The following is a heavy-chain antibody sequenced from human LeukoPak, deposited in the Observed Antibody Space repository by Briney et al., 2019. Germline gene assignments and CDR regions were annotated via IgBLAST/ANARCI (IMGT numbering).Heavy chain of an antibody. Sequence: GGSLRLSCAASGFTFSRNWMHWVRQAPGKWLVWVSRINSDGSITNYADSVKGRFTISRDNAKNTLYLQMSSLRAEDTAVYYRAKIDAYWGQGTLVTVSS. CDR3: AKIDAY. CDR1: GFTFSRNW. V-gene: IGHV3-74*01. CDR2: INSDGSIT. J-gene: IGHJ4*02.